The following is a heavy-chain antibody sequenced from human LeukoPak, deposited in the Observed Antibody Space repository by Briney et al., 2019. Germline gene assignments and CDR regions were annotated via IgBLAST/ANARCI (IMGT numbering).Heavy chain of an antibody. V-gene: IGHV4-59*01. D-gene: IGHD4-17*01. CDR2: IYYSGST. Sequence: PSETLSLTCTVSGGSISSYYWSWIRQPPGKGLEWIGYIYYSGSTNYNPSLKSRVTISVDTSKNRFSLKLSSVTAAGTAVYYCARETYGDYEVGMDVWGKGTTVTVSS. J-gene: IGHJ6*04. CDR3: ARETYGDYEVGMDV. CDR1: GGSISSYY.